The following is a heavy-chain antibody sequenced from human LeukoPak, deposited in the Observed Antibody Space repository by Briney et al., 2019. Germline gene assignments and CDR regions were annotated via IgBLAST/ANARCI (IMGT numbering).Heavy chain of an antibody. CDR1: GGSICSYY. CDR2: IYYSGST. D-gene: IGHD4-17*01. J-gene: IGHJ2*01. CDR3: ARATHSPMTTVTIGGVWYFDL. Sequence: SETLSLTCTVSGGSICSYYWSWIRQPPGKGLEWIGYIYYSGSTNYNPSLKSRVTISVDTSKNQFSLKLSSVTAADTAVYYCARATHSPMTTVTIGGVWYFDLWGRGTLVTVSS. V-gene: IGHV4-59*01.